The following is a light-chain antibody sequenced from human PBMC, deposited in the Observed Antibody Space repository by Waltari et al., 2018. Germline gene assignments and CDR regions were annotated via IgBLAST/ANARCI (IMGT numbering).Light chain of an antibody. V-gene: IGKV4-1*01. CDR3: QQYYNTPLT. CDR2: WAS. CDR1: ESVLYSRNNKDH. Sequence: DIVMTQSPESLAVSLRERAPINCKSSESVLYSRNNKDHLAWYQQKPGQRPKLLIYWASTRESGVPDRFSGSGSETEFTLTINSLQAEDVAVYYCQQYYNTPLTFGGGTKVEIK. J-gene: IGKJ4*01.